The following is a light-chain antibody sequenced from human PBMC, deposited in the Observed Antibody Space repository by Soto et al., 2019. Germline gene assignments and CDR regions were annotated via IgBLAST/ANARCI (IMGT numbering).Light chain of an antibody. CDR2: DVT. J-gene: IGLJ1*01. CDR3: SSYAGSTTFYV. CDR1: STDVGKYDL. Sequence: HSALTQPASVSGSPGQSIIISCTGTSTDVGKYDLVSWYQHHPGKAPKLIVYDVTQWPSGASRRFAGSKSGNTASLTIFGLQADDEADYYCSSYAGSTTFYVFGTGTKLTVL. V-gene: IGLV2-23*02.